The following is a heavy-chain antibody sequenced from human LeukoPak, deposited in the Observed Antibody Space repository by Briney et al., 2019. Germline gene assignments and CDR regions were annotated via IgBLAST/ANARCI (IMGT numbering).Heavy chain of an antibody. Sequence: ASAKVSCKASGYTFTDYYVHWVRQAPGQGLDWMGWTNPNSGNTGYAQRFQGRVTMTRDTSISTAYMELNSLTSEDTAVYYCAKNVRDTGTFDYWGQGTLVTVSS. CDR3: AKNVRDTGTFDY. J-gene: IGHJ4*02. V-gene: IGHV1-8*02. CDR1: GYTFTDYY. CDR2: TNPNSGNT. D-gene: IGHD5-18*01.